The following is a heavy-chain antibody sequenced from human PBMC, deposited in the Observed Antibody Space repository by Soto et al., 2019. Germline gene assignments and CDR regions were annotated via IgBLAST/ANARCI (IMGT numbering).Heavy chain of an antibody. V-gene: IGHV1-8*01. J-gene: IGHJ5*02. CDR3: ARMATFGSLNWFDP. CDR1: GYSFTNND. D-gene: IGHD3-16*01. CDR2: MNSGSGDT. Sequence: ASVKVSCKASGYSFTNNDVRWVRQATGQGLEWMGWMNSGSGDTGYAQNFQGRVTMTSDISIATAYMELSSLRSDDTAIYYCARMATFGSLNWFDPWGQGTLVTVSS.